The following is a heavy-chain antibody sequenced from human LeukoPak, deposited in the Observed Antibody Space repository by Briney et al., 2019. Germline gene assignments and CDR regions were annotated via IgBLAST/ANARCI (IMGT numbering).Heavy chain of an antibody. V-gene: IGHV1-2*02. CDR1: GYTFTGHY. CDR3: ASLNLPDSSGYYDD. D-gene: IGHD3-22*01. J-gene: IGHJ4*02. Sequence: ASVKVSCKASGYTFTGHYMHCVRQAPGQGLEWMGWINPKSGGTNYAQKFQGRVTITKDTSITTAYMELSRLRSDDTAVYYCASLNLPDSSGYYDDWGQGTLVTVSS. CDR2: INPKSGGT.